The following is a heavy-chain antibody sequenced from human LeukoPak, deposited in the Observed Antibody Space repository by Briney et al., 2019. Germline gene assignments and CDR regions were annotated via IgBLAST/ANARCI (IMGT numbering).Heavy chain of an antibody. J-gene: IGHJ4*02. Sequence: SETLSLTCTVSGASISTGDYYWSWIRQPPGKGLEWIGYIYSGSTHYNPSLKSRVTIPVDTSKNQFSLKLSSVTAADTAVYYCARGPNYVWGSYRYFDYWGQGTLVTVSS. CDR3: ARGPNYVWGSYRYFDY. CDR1: GASISTGDYY. V-gene: IGHV4-30-4*01. D-gene: IGHD3-16*02. CDR2: IYSGST.